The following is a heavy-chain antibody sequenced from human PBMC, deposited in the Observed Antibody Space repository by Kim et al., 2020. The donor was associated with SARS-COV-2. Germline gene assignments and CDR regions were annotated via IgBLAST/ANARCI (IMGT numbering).Heavy chain of an antibody. CDR3: ARGRGSYYYYMDV. J-gene: IGHJ6*03. V-gene: IGHV3-33*01. Sequence: YIGARKGRFTISRDNSRNTLYLQLNSLRAEDTAVYYCARGRGSYYYYMDVWGKGTTVTVSS.